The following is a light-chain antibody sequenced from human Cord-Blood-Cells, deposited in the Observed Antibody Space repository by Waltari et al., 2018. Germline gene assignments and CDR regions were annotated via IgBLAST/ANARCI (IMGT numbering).Light chain of an antibody. CDR2: DTR. V-gene: IGLV7-46*01. CDR3: LLAYGGARV. Sequence: QAVVTQEPSLTVSPGGTVTLTCRSSTGAVTSGHYPYSFQQKPGQTPRTLIYDTRDKHSWTPARFSGSLLSGKAALVLSGAQAEDFAEYYCLLAYGGARVFGGGTELTVL. J-gene: IGLJ2*01. CDR1: TGAVTSGHY.